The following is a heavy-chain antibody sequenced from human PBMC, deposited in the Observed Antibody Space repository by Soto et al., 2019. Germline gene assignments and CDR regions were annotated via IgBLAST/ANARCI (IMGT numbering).Heavy chain of an antibody. V-gene: IGHV3-74*01. J-gene: IGHJ4*02. D-gene: IGHD6-19*01. CDR2: INSDGGIT. CDR1: GFTFSHYW. Sequence: EVQLVESGGGLVQPGGSLRLSCAASGFTFSHYWIHWVRQAPGKGLVWVSRINSDGGITNYADSVKGRFTIFRDNAKNTVYLEMKSLRAEDTAVYYCARGALHTSGWPHWGQGTLVTVSS. CDR3: ARGALHTSGWPH.